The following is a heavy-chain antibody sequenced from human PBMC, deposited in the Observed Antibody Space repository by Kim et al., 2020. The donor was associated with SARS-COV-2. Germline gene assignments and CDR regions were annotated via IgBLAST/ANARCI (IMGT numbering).Heavy chain of an antibody. CDR1: GFTFSSFA. D-gene: IGHD6-13*01. CDR3: AKDHASSSNL. CDR2: ISGSGGST. V-gene: IGHV3-23*01. J-gene: IGHJ4*02. Sequence: GGSLRLSCAASGFTFSSFAMSWVRQAPGKGLEWVSSISGSGGSTYYTDSVKGRFTISRDNSKNTLYLQMNTLRAEDTALYYCAKDHASSSNLWGQGTLVTVSS.